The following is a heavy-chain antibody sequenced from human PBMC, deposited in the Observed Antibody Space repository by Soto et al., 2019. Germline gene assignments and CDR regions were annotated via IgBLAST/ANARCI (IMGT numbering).Heavy chain of an antibody. Sequence: EVQLVESGGDLVQPGGSLRLSCAASGFSVSSNYMSWVRQAPGKGLEWVSVTNSGGSTDYADSVKGRFTISRDNSKNTLYLQMNSLRAEDTAVYYCARDPRSWGQGTLVTVSS. CDR1: GFSVSSNY. CDR3: ARDPRS. J-gene: IGHJ5*02. V-gene: IGHV3-66*01. CDR2: TNSGGST.